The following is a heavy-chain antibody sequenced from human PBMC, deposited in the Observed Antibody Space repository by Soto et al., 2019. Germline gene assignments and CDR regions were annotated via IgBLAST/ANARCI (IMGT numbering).Heavy chain of an antibody. V-gene: IGHV1-8*01. D-gene: IGHD2-2*01. J-gene: IGHJ6*03. Sequence: QVQLVQSGAEVKKPGASVKVSCKASGYTFTSYDINWVRQATGQGLEWMGWMNPNSGNTDYAQKFQGRVTITRNTSISTAYMELSRLRSEDTAVYYCARAGYCSSTSCYCRYYYYYMDVWGKGTTVTVSS. CDR3: ARAGYCSSTSCYCRYYYYYMDV. CDR1: GYTFTSYD. CDR2: MNPNSGNT.